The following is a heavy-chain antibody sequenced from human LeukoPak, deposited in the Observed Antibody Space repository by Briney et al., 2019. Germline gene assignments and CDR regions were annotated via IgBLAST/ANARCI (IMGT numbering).Heavy chain of an antibody. CDR3: ARAYYDFWSGLFWSDP. D-gene: IGHD3-3*01. Sequence: SETLSLTCAVSGGSISSSNWWSWVRQPPGKGLEWIGEIYHSGSTNYNPSLKSRVTISVDKSKNQFSLKLSSVTAADTAVYYCARAYYDFWSGLFWSDPWGQGTLVTVSS. V-gene: IGHV4-4*02. CDR2: IYHSGST. CDR1: GGSISSSNW. J-gene: IGHJ5*02.